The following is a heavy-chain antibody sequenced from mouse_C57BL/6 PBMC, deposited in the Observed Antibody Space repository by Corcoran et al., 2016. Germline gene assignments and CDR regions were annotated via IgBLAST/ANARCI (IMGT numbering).Heavy chain of an antibody. CDR3: ARTDGNFWYFDV. J-gene: IGHJ1*03. V-gene: IGHV9-3*01. D-gene: IGHD2-1*01. CDR1: GYTFTTYG. Sequence: QIQLVQSGPELKKPGETVKISCKASGYTFTTYGMSWVKQAPGKGLKWMGWINTYSGVPTYADDFKGRFAFSLETSASTAYLQINNLKNEDTATYFCARTDGNFWYFDVWGTGTTVTVSS. CDR2: INTYSGVP.